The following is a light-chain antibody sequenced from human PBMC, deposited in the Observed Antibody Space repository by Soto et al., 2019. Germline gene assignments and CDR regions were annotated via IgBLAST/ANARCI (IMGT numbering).Light chain of an antibody. CDR1: SSDVGAYTS. J-gene: IGLJ1*01. Sequence: QSVLTQPASVSGSPGQSITISCTGTSSDVGAYTSVSWYRQHPGKAPKLMIYEVSNRPSGVSNRFSGSKSANTASLTISGLQADDEAHYYCTSYTSDNRSYVFGTGTKV. CDR2: EVS. CDR3: TSYTSDNRSYV. V-gene: IGLV2-14*01.